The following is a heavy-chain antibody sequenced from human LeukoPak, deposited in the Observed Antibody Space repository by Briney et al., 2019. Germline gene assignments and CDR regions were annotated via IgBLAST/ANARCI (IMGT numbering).Heavy chain of an antibody. Sequence: GGSLRLSCAASGFTFSSYAMSWVRQAPGKGLEWVAVISSDGSNKFYVDSVKGRFTISRDNPKNTLYLQMNSLRPEDTAVYYCATDSSSRIQLWTPLKYWGQGTMVTVSS. D-gene: IGHD5-18*01. CDR3: ATDSSSRIQLWTPLKY. CDR2: ISSDGSNK. CDR1: GFTFSSYA. V-gene: IGHV3-30*03. J-gene: IGHJ4*02.